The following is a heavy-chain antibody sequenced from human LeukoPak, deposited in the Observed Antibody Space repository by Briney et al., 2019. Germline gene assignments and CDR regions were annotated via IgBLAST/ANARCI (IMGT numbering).Heavy chain of an antibody. V-gene: IGHV3-30*02. CDR3: AKIFQVYPPNDFWSGNAPFDY. D-gene: IGHD3-3*01. Sequence: GGSLRLSCAASGFTFSSYGMHWVRQAPGKGLEWVALILYDGDFEYYAASVKGRFTISRNNSKSTLYLQMDSLRPEDTAVYYCAKIFQVYPPNDFWSGNAPFDYWGQGTLVTVSS. CDR2: ILYDGDFE. CDR1: GFTFSSYG. J-gene: IGHJ4*01.